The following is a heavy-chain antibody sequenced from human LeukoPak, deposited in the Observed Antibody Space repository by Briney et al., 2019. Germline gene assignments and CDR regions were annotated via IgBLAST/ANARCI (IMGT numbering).Heavy chain of an antibody. CDR1: GGSFSGYY. CDR3: ARGLHYYGSGSYYYYGMDV. D-gene: IGHD3-10*01. Sequence: SETLSLTCAVYGGSFSGYYWSWIRQPPGKGLEWIGEINHSGSTNYNPSLKSRVTISVDTSKSQFSLKLSSVTAADTAVYYCARGLHYYGSGSYYYYGMDVWGKGTTVTVSS. V-gene: IGHV4-34*01. CDR2: INHSGST. J-gene: IGHJ6*04.